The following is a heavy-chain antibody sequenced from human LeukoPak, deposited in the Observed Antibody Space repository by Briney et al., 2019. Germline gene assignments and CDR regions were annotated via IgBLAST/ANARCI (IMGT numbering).Heavy chain of an antibody. CDR1: GGSFSGYY. CDR3: ARGNGKKYYYDSSGYPYYFDY. J-gene: IGHJ4*02. D-gene: IGHD3-22*01. Sequence: SETLSLTCAVYGGSFSGYYWSWIRQPPGKGLEWIGEINHSGSTNYNPSLKSRVTISVDTSKNQFSLKLSSVTAADTAVYYCARGNGKKYYYDSSGYPYYFDYWGQGTLVTSPQ. V-gene: IGHV4-34*01. CDR2: INHSGST.